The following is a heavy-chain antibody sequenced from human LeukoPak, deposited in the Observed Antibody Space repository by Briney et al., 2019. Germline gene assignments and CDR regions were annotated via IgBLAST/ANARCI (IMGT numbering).Heavy chain of an antibody. CDR3: ARGKRYFDWLTANWFDP. CDR2: IYYSGST. Sequence: SETLSLTCTVSGGSISSGGYYWSWIRQHPGKGLEWIGYIYYSGSTYYNPSLKSRVTISVDTSKNQFSLKLSSVTAADTAVYYCARGKRYFDWLTANWFDPWGQGTLVTVSS. CDR1: GGSISSGGYY. J-gene: IGHJ5*02. V-gene: IGHV4-31*03. D-gene: IGHD3-9*01.